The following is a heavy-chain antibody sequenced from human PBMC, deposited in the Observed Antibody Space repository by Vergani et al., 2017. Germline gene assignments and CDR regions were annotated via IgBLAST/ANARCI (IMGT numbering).Heavy chain of an antibody. CDR1: GFTFSDFS. CDR2: LYRGGFT. V-gene: IGHV3-66*02. D-gene: IGHD3-3*01. Sequence: VQLVESGGGLVKPGGSLRLSCAASGFTFSDFSMSWVRQAPGKGLEWVSILYRGGFTSYTDSVKGRFTVSRDISKNSLFLQMNSLRPEDAARYYCARDGHYSVLSGYYIGCDFDIWGQGTMVTVSS. J-gene: IGHJ3*02. CDR3: ARDGHYSVLSGYYIGCDFDI.